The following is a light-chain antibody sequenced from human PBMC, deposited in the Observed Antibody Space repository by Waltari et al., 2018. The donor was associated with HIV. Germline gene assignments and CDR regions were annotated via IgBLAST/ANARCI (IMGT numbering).Light chain of an antibody. CDR1: SSDFGGYNY. CDR3: CSYAGRYTYV. Sequence: QSALTQPRPVSGSPGHSFTISCTGTSSDFGGYNYFPWYQHHPGKAPKFMIYDVTKRPSGVPDRFSGSKSGNTASLTISGLQAEDEADYYCCSYAGRYTYVFGTGTKVTVL. J-gene: IGLJ1*01. V-gene: IGLV2-11*01. CDR2: DVT.